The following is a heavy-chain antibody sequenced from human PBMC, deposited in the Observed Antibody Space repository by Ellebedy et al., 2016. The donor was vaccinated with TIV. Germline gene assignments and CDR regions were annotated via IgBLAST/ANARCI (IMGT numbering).Heavy chain of an antibody. D-gene: IGHD4-23*01. J-gene: IGHJ3*02. V-gene: IGHV3-21*06. CDR3: AKSTVVNPEGDAYDI. CDR2: IESSGTYI. Sequence: PGGSLRLSCAASGFTFSSFGMNWVRQASGKGLEWVSSIESSGTYIYYADSAKGRFTISRDNAKNSLYLHMTSLRVEDTAVYYCAKSTVVNPEGDAYDIWGQGTEVTVSS. CDR1: GFTFSSFG.